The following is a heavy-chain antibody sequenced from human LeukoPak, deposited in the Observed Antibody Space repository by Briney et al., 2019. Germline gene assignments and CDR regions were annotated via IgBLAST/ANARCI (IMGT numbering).Heavy chain of an antibody. Sequence: PSETLSLTCTVSGGSISSYYSSWIRQPPGKGLEWIGYIYYSGSTNYNPSLKSRVTISVDTSKNQFSLKLSSVTAADTAVYYCARVPDAGWFDPWGQGTLVTVSS. V-gene: IGHV4-59*01. CDR1: GGSISSYY. J-gene: IGHJ5*02. CDR3: ARVPDAGWFDP. CDR2: IYYSGST.